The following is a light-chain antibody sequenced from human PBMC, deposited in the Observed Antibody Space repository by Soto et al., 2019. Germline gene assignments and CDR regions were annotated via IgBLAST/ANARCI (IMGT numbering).Light chain of an antibody. CDR3: QSYDSSLSASYV. J-gene: IGLJ1*01. CDR2: EVS. CDR1: SSDVGAYNY. V-gene: IGLV2-14*01. Sequence: QSVLTQPASVSGSPGQSITISCTGTSSDVGAYNYVSWFQQHPGKAPTLIISEVSNRPSGVSNRFSGSKSGNAASLTISGLQAEDEADYYCQSYDSSLSASYVFGGGTKVTVL.